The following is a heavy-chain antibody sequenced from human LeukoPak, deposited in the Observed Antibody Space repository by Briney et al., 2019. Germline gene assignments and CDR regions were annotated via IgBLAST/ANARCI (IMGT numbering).Heavy chain of an antibody. Sequence: PSETLSLTCTVSGGSISSYYWSWIRQPPGKGLEWIGYIYYSGSTNYNPSLESRVTISVDTSKNQFSLKLSSVTAADTAVYYCARQTTAARPLVRFDPWGQGTLVTVSS. V-gene: IGHV4-59*08. CDR1: GGSISSYY. CDR2: IYYSGST. D-gene: IGHD6-6*01. J-gene: IGHJ5*02. CDR3: ARQTTAARPLVRFDP.